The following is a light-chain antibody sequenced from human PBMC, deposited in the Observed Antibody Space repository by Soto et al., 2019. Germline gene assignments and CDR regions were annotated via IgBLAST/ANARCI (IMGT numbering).Light chain of an antibody. Sequence: DIQMTQSPSTLSPSVGDRVTITCRASQGISTSLPWFQQKRGKAPKSLIYAAFNLQTGVPSRFSGSGSGTEFTFTISSLQPEDFATYYCQQHDAYPLDFGGGTKVDIK. CDR1: QGISTS. J-gene: IGKJ4*01. CDR2: AAF. V-gene: IGKV1-16*01. CDR3: QQHDAYPLD.